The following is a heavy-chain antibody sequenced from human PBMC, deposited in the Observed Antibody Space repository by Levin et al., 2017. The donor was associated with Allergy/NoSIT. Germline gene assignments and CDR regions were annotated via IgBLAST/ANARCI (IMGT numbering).Heavy chain of an antibody. CDR2: ISYDGSNK. V-gene: IGHV3-30*18. CDR3: AKDRGAESSDPYYYYGMDV. Sequence: GESLKISCAASGFTFSSYGMHWVRQAPGKGLEWVAVISYDGSNKYYADSVKGRFTISRDNSKNTLYLQMNSLRAEDTAVYYCAKDRGAESSDPYYYYGMDVWGQGTTVTVSS. CDR1: GFTFSSYG. D-gene: IGHD3-10*01. J-gene: IGHJ6*02.